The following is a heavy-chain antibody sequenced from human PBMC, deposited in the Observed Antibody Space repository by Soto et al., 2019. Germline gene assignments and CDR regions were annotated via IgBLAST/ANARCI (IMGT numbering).Heavy chain of an antibody. CDR2: INAGNGNT. Sequence: ASVKVSCKASGYNFTTYAMLWVRQAPGQRPEWMGWINAGNGNTQYSQKFQGRVTMARDTSASTAYMELRSLKSEDTAVYYCARGERLSFYYYRMDVWGQGSTVTVSS. J-gene: IGHJ6*02. CDR1: GYNFTTYA. V-gene: IGHV1-3*01. CDR3: ARGERLSFYYYRMDV. D-gene: IGHD3-3*01.